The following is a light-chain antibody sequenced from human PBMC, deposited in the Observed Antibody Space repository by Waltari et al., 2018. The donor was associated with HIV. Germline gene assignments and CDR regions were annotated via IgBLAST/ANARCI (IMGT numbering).Light chain of an antibody. V-gene: IGLV3-10*01. J-gene: IGLJ2*01. CDR3: YSTDNSGHHRV. Sequence: SYELTQTPSVAESPEQTARRTCTVDALPKKYASWYQQKSGQAPVLVIYEDSKRPSGFPARFSGSSSGTTATFTISVAQVEDEADYYCYSTDNSGHHRVFGTGTKLTVL. CDR2: EDS. CDR1: ALPKKY.